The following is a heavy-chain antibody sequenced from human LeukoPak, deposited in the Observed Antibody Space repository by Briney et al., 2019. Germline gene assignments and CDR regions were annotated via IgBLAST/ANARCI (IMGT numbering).Heavy chain of an antibody. J-gene: IGHJ5*02. Sequence: PGGSLTLSCAASRFIFSSYSMNWVRQAPGKGLEWFSFISSSSSYIYYADSVKGRFTISRDNAKNSLYLQMNSLRAEDTAVYYCARARYSSSPFDPWGQGTLVTVSS. CDR2: ISSSSSYI. CDR1: RFIFSSYS. CDR3: ARARYSSSPFDP. D-gene: IGHD6-13*01. V-gene: IGHV3-21*01.